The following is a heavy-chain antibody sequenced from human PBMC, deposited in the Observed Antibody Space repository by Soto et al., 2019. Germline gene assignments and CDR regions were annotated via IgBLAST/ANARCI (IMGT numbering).Heavy chain of an antibody. V-gene: IGHV4-34*01. CDR3: GRARIAVAGTVFDY. J-gene: IGHJ4*02. CDR2: INHSGST. CDR1: GGSFSGYY. Sequence: SETLSLTCAVYGGSFSGYYWSWIRQPPGKGLEWIGEINHSGSTNYNPSLKSRVTISVDTSKNQFSLKLSSVTAADTAVYYCGRARIAVAGTVFDYWGQGTLVTVSS. D-gene: IGHD6-19*01.